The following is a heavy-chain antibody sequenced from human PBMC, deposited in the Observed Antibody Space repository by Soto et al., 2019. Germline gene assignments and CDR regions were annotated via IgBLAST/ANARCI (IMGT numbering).Heavy chain of an antibody. CDR2: IIPIFGTA. Sequence: QVPLVQSGAEVKKPGSSVKVSCKASGGTFSSYAISWVRQAPGQGLEWMGGIIPIFGTANYAQKFQGRVTITADDSTSTAYMELSSLRSEDTAVYYCARVRYFDSPGYYYYYGMDVWGQGTTVTVSS. V-gene: IGHV1-69*01. J-gene: IGHJ6*02. D-gene: IGHD3-9*01. CDR3: ARVRYFDSPGYYYYYGMDV. CDR1: GGTFSSYA.